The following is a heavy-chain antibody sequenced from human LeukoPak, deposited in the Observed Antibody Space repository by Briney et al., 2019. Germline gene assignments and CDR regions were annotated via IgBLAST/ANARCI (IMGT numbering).Heavy chain of an antibody. CDR1: GGTFSYTA. J-gene: IGHJ5*02. D-gene: IGHD3-3*01. CDR3: ARAAYNDFWSEYNYFGP. CDR2: IIPLFGTT. V-gene: IGHV1-69*05. Sequence: SVKVSCKASGGTFSYTAISWVRQAPGQGLEWMGGIIPLFGTTNYAQKLQGRVTITKNDSTTTAYMELSSLRSDDTAMYYCARAAYNDFWSEYNYFGPWGQGSLVTVSS.